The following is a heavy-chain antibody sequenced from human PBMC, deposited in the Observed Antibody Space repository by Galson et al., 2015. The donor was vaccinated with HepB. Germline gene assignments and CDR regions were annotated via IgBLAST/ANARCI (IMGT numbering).Heavy chain of an antibody. CDR1: GYTFTSYG. CDR3: ARDPQGHLLRLYYYYGMDV. V-gene: IGHV1-18*04. CDR2: ISAYNGNT. Sequence: QSGAEVKKPGASVKVSCKASGYTFTSYGISWVRQAPGQGLKWMGWISAYNGNTNYAQKLQGRVTMTTDTSTSTAYMELRSLRSDDTAVYYCARDPQGHLLRLYYYYGMDVWGQGTTVTVSS. J-gene: IGHJ6*02. D-gene: IGHD2-15*01.